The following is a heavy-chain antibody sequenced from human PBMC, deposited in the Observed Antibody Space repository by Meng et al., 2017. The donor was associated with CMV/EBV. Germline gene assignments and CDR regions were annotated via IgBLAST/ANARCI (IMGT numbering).Heavy chain of an antibody. D-gene: IGHD6-19*01. CDR2: IYSGGST. CDR3: ARGGSGWYYFDY. CDR1: GFTVSSNY. Sequence: GESLKISCAASGFTVSSNYMSWVRQAPGKGLEWVSVIYSGGSTYYADSVKGRFTISRDNSKNTLYLQMNSLRAEDTAVYYCARGGSGWYYFDYWGQGILVTVSS. J-gene: IGHJ4*02. V-gene: IGHV3-53*01.